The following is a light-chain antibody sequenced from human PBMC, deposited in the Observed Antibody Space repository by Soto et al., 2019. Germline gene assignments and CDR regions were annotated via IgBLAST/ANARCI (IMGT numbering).Light chain of an antibody. Sequence: IVMTQSPATLSVSPWERATLSCRASQSVSSNLAWYQKKPGQAPRLLLYGASTRATGIPARFSGSGSGTEFTLTISSLQSEDFAVYYCQQYSNWHPITFGQGTRLEIK. V-gene: IGKV3-15*01. CDR2: GAS. CDR1: QSVSSN. CDR3: QQYSNWHPIT. J-gene: IGKJ5*01.